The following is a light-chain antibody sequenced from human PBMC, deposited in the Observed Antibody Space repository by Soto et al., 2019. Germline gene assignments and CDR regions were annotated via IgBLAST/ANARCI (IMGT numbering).Light chain of an antibody. V-gene: IGLV2-14*01. CDR2: EVS. CDR3: NSYATGNTRV. Sequence: QSVLTQPASVSGSPGQSITISCTGSSSDIGDYDYVSWYQQHPGEAPKVLISEVSNRPSGVSNRFSGSKSGNTASLTISGLQAEDGADYYCNSYATGNTRVFGTGTKVTVL. CDR1: SSDIGDYDY. J-gene: IGLJ1*01.